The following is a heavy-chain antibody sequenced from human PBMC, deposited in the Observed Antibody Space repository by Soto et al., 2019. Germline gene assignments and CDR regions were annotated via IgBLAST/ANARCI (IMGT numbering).Heavy chain of an antibody. CDR3: ARDLAAAGNRYVDY. V-gene: IGHV4-31*03. CDR1: GGSISSGGYY. J-gene: IGHJ4*02. Sequence: SETLSLTCTVSGGSISSGGYYWSWIRQHPGKGLEWIGYIYYSGHTYYNPSLKSRITISVDTSKNQFSLKLSSVTAADTAVYYCARDLAAAGNRYVDYWGQGTLVTVSS. CDR2: IYYSGHT. D-gene: IGHD6-13*01.